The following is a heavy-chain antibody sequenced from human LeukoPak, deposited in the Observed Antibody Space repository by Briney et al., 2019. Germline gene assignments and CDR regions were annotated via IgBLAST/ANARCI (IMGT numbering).Heavy chain of an antibody. Sequence: PGGSLRLSCVASGFTFTSYGMNWVRQAPGKGLEWVSTISGSGGSTDYADSAKGRFTISRDNSKNTLYLQMNSLRAEDTAVYYCARDHHRRLYDSQARDTFDFWGQGTMVTVSS. J-gene: IGHJ3*01. CDR3: ARDHHRRLYDSQARDTFDF. CDR1: GFTFTSYG. D-gene: IGHD3-22*01. CDR2: ISGSGGST. V-gene: IGHV3-23*01.